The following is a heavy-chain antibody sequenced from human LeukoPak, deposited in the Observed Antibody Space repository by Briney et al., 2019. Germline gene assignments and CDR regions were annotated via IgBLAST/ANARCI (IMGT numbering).Heavy chain of an antibody. J-gene: IGHJ6*03. CDR3: AKMGYCSSTSCYTEYHYMDV. CDR2: ISGSGGST. Sequence: PGGSLRLSCAASGFTFSSYAMSWVRQAPGKGLEWVSAISGSGGSTYYADSVKGRFTISRDNSKNTLYLQMNSLRAEDTAVYYCAKMGYCSSTSCYTEYHYMDVWGKGTTVTVSS. D-gene: IGHD2-2*02. V-gene: IGHV3-23*01. CDR1: GFTFSSYA.